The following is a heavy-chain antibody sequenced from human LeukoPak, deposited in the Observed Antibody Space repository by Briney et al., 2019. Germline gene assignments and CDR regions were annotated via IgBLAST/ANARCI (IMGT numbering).Heavy chain of an antibody. CDR3: ARAAAGYDGFDI. CDR1: GFTFSSYA. J-gene: IGHJ3*02. D-gene: IGHD6-13*01. Sequence: GGSLRLSCAASGFTFSSYAMPWVRQAPGKGLVWVSRVKNDGSSTSYADSVKGRFTISRDNAKNTLSLQMNSLRVEDTAVYYCARAAAGYDGFDIWGQGTLVAVSS. CDR2: VKNDGSST. V-gene: IGHV3-74*01.